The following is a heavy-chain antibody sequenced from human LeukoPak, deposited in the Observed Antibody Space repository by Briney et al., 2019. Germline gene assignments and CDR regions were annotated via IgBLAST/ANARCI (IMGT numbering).Heavy chain of an antibody. CDR1: GYTLTEYY. CDR2: IIPDSGGT. V-gene: IGHV1-2*02. J-gene: IGHJ4*02. D-gene: IGHD2-8*02. Sequence: GASVTVSCKASGYTLTEYYIHWVRQAPGQGLEWVGFIIPDSGGTTYQQNFQGRVTMTRDTSISAFYMELSSLRPDDTAVYYCSTEDKYCTGANCGVFWGQGTLVTVSS. CDR3: STEDKYCTGANCGVF.